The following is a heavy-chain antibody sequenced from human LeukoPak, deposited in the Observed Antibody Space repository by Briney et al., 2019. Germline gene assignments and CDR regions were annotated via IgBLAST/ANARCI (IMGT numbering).Heavy chain of an antibody. CDR3: AEVRQSRSSWKYYFDY. CDR1: GFTFSSYA. CDR2: ISGSGGST. V-gene: IGHV3-23*01. Sequence: GGSLRLSCAASGFTFSSYAMSWVRQAPGKGLEWVSAISGSGGSTYYADSVKGRFTISRDNSKNTLYLQMNSLRAEDTAVYYCAEVRQSRSSWKYYFDYWGQGTLVTVSS. D-gene: IGHD6-13*01. J-gene: IGHJ4*02.